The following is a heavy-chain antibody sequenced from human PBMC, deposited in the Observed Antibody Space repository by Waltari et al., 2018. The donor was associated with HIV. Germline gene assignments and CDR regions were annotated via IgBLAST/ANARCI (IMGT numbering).Heavy chain of an antibody. CDR3: TRSSKLDY. CDR1: GFSLCDFV. CDR2: IRSRTYGGAT. Sequence: EVQLVEFGGGLVQPGRSLRLSCTGFGFSLCDFVISWFRQAPGKGLEWVGLIRSRTYGGATEYAASGKGRFTISRDDLKSVAYLQMNSLKTEDTAVYYCTRSSKLDYWGQGTLVTVSS. J-gene: IGHJ4*02. V-gene: IGHV3-49*03. D-gene: IGHD4-4*01.